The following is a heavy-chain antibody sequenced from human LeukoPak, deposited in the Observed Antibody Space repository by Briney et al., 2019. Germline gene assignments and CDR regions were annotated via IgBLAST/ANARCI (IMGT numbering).Heavy chain of an antibody. CDR1: GYTFTSYG. V-gene: IGHV1-18*01. CDR3: ARDGSSSWPPSPQLHKY. CDR2: ISACNGNT. J-gene: IGHJ4*02. D-gene: IGHD6-13*01. Sequence: ASVKVSCKASGYTFTSYGISWVRQAPGQGLEWMGWISACNGNTNYAQKLQGRVTMTTDTSTSTAYMELRSLRSDDTAVYYCARDGSSSWPPSPQLHKYWGQGTLVTVSS.